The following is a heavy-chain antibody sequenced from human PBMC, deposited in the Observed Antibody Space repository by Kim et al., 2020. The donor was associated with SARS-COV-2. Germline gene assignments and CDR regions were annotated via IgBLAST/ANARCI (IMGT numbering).Heavy chain of an antibody. Sequence: SETLSLTCAVSGGSISSGGYSWSWIRQPPGKGLEWIGYIYHSGSTYYNPSLKSRVTISVDRSKNQFSLKLSSVTAADTAVYYCARGREHQPLNWFDPWG. CDR2: IYHSGST. J-gene: IGHJ5*02. CDR1: GGSISSGGYS. CDR3: ARGREHQPLNWFDP. D-gene: IGHD1-1*01. V-gene: IGHV4-30-2*01.